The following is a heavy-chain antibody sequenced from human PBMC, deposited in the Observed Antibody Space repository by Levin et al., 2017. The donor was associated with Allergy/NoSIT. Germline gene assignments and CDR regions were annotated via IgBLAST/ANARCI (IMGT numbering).Heavy chain of an antibody. D-gene: IGHD4-11*01. Sequence: KISCKASGGTFSSYTISWVRQAPGQGLEWMGRIIPILGIANYAQKFQGRVTITADKSTSTAYLELSSLRSEDTAVYYCARGAGDYSNLDNYGMDVWGQGTTVTVSS. CDR3: ARGAGDYSNLDNYGMDV. CDR1: GGTFSSYT. J-gene: IGHJ6*02. V-gene: IGHV1-69*02. CDR2: IIPILGIA.